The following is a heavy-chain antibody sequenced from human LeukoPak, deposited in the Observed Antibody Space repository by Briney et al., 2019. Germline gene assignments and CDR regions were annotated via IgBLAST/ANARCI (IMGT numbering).Heavy chain of an antibody. CDR3: ARAASIAVASPGTFDY. D-gene: IGHD6-19*01. Sequence: PSETLSLTCTVSGGSISSSSYYWGWIRQPPGKGLEWIGSIYYSGSTYYNPSLKSRVTISVDTSKNQFSLNLSSVTAADTAVYYCARAASIAVASPGTFDYWGQGTLVTVSS. CDR1: GGSISSSSYY. CDR2: IYYSGST. J-gene: IGHJ4*02. V-gene: IGHV4-39*01.